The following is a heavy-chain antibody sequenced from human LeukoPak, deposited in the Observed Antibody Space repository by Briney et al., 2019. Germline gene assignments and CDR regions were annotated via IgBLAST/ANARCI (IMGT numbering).Heavy chain of an antibody. D-gene: IGHD6-13*01. CDR2: IYYSGST. CDR1: GGSISSYY. V-gene: IGHV4-59*01. CDR3: ARGGSSWAEYFQH. Sequence: SETLSLTCTVSGGSISSYYWSWIRQPPGKGLEWIGYIYYSGSTNYNPSLKSRVTISVDTSKNQFSLKVSSVTAADTAVYYCARGGSSWAEYFQHWGQGTLVTVSS. J-gene: IGHJ1*01.